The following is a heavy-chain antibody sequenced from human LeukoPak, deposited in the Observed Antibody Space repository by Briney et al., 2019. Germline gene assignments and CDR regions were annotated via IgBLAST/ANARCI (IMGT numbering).Heavy chain of an antibody. Sequence: GESLKISCQGSGYTFTDYWIGWVRQMPGKGLEWMGIIYPGDSDTRYSPSFQGQVTISADKSISTAYLQWGSLKASDTAMYYCAREGRSSSPMDYWGQGTLVTVSS. V-gene: IGHV5-51*01. CDR1: GYTFTDYW. CDR2: IYPGDSDT. D-gene: IGHD6-6*01. J-gene: IGHJ4*02. CDR3: AREGRSSSPMDY.